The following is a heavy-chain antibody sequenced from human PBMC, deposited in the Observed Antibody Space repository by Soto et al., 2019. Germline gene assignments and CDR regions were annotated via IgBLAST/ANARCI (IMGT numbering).Heavy chain of an antibody. CDR1: GDTFTGYY. CDR3: ARSSGGNFGIIIEGSNWFDH. Sequence: GXSVKVSCKAPGDTFTGYYLNWVRQAPGQGLEWMGVINPHGGSTKYAQKFQGRVTMTRDTSRSTVYMELRSLRSDDTAIYYCARSSGGNFGIIIEGSNWFDHWGQGTLVTVSS. D-gene: IGHD3-3*01. V-gene: IGHV1-46*01. J-gene: IGHJ5*02. CDR2: INPHGGST.